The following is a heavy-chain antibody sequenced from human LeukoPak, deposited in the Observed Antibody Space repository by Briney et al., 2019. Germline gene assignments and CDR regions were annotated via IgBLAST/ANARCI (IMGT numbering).Heavy chain of an antibody. CDR2: ISSSSSTI. V-gene: IGHV3-48*02. CDR3: AREERTRNWFDP. Sequence: QPGGSLRLSCAASGFTFSSYSMNWVRQAPGKGLEWVSYISSSSSTIYYADSVKGRFTISRDNAENSLYLQMNSLRDEDTAVYYCAREERTRNWFDPWGQGTLVTVSS. J-gene: IGHJ5*02. CDR1: GFTFSSYS.